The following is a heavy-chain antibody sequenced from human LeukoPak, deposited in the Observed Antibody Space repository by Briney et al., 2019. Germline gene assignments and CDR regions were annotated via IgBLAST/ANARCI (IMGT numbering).Heavy chain of an antibody. CDR3: ARKRARGLDY. D-gene: IGHD3-10*01. J-gene: IGHJ4*02. Sequence: PGGSLRLSCVVSGINFADYAMHWVRQAPGKGLEWISYISSSGSTVYYADSVKGRFTISRDNAKNSLYLQMNSLRAEDTAVYYCARKRARGLDYWGQGTLVTVSS. CDR2: ISSSGSTV. CDR1: GINFADYA. V-gene: IGHV3-48*03.